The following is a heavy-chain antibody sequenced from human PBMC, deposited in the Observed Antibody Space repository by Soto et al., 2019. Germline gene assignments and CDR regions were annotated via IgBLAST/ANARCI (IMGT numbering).Heavy chain of an antibody. D-gene: IGHD6-13*01. CDR2: ISGSGGST. V-gene: IGHV3-23*01. Sequence: EVQLLESGGGLVQPGGSLRLSCAASGFTFSSYAMSWVLQAPGKGLEWVSAISGSGGSTYYADSVKGRFTISRDNSKNTMYLQMNSLRAEDTAVYYCAKMPRTAAGTSRWFDPWGQGTLVTVSS. CDR3: AKMPRTAAGTSRWFDP. CDR1: GFTFSSYA. J-gene: IGHJ5*02.